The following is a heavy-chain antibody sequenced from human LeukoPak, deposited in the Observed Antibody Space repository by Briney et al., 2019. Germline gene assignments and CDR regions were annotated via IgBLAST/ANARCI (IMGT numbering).Heavy chain of an antibody. D-gene: IGHD2-2*01. Sequence: SGGSLRLSCGASGFIFSNYNMNWVRQAPEKGLEWVSSISITSTYVYYADSVKGRFTISRDNAKNSLYLQMNSLKAEDTAVYYCARVPHYCSSTSCHFDHWGQGTLVTVSS. V-gene: IGHV3-21*01. CDR3: ARVPHYCSSTSCHFDH. CDR2: ISITSTYV. CDR1: GFIFSNYN. J-gene: IGHJ4*02.